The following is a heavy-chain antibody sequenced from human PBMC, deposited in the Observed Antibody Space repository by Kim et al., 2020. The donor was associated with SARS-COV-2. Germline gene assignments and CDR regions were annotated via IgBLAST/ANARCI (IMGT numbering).Heavy chain of an antibody. J-gene: IGHJ6*02. V-gene: IGHV3-23*01. CDR1: GITFSNYA. CDR3: AKSSGWYYYYAMDV. Sequence: GGSLRLSCAASGITFSNYAMSWVRQAPGEGLEWVSGISGGGGSTYYADSVKGRFTISRDNSKNTLNLQMNSLRAEDTAVYYCAKSSGWYYYYAMDVWGQGTTVTVSS. CDR2: ISGGGGST. D-gene: IGHD6-19*01.